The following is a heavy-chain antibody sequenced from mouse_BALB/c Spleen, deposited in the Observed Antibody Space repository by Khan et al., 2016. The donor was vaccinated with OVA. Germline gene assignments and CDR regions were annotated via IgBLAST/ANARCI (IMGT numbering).Heavy chain of an antibody. CDR2: IRYSGRT. Sequence: EVQLQESGPGLVKPSQSLSLTCTVTGYSITSDYAWNWIRQFPGNKLEWMGYIRYSGRTSYNPSLTSRISLTRDTSKNQFFLQLNSVTTEDTATDYCARSVTITTVVATDFDYWGQGTTLTVSS. CDR3: ARSVTITTVVATDFDY. CDR1: GYSITSDYA. V-gene: IGHV3-2*02. J-gene: IGHJ2*01. D-gene: IGHD1-1*01.